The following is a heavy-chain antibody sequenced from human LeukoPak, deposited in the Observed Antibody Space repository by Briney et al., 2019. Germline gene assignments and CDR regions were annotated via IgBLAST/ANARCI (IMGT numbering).Heavy chain of an antibody. J-gene: IGHJ4*02. Sequence: SETLSLTCTVSGGSISSGGYYWSWIRQPPGKGLEWIGYIYHSGSTYYNPSLKSRVTISVDRSKNQFSLKLSSVTAADTAVYYCAREISRGGYYYDSSGYYYIRDWGQGTLVTVSS. CDR3: AREISRGGYYYDSSGYYYIRD. CDR1: GGSISSGGYY. D-gene: IGHD3-22*01. V-gene: IGHV4-30-2*01. CDR2: IYHSGST.